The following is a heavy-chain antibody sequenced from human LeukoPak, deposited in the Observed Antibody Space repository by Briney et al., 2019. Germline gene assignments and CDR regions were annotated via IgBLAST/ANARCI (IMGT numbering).Heavy chain of an antibody. CDR2: ISSSGSTI. CDR1: GFTFSSYE. J-gene: IGHJ4*02. CDR3: ARGGPWDILTGYYGWFDY. Sequence: GGSLRLSCAASGFTFSSYEMNWVRQAPGEGLEWVSYISSSGSTIYYADSVKGRFTISRDNAKNSLYLQMNSLRAEDTAVYYCARGGPWDILTGYYGWFDYWGQGTLVTVSS. V-gene: IGHV3-48*03. D-gene: IGHD3-9*01.